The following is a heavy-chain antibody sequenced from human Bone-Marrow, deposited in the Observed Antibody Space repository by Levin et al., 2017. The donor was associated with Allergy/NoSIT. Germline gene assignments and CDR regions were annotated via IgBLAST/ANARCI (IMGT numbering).Heavy chain of an antibody. D-gene: IGHD6-6*01. CDR1: GFTFSSYA. J-gene: IGHJ6*02. CDR2: ISGSGGST. CDR3: AKDEIIAARPGGWGYYYGMDV. Sequence: GGSLRLSCAASGFTFSSYAMSWVRQAPGKGLEWVSAISGSGGSTYYADSVKGRFTISRDNSKNTLYLQMNSLRAEDTAVYYCAKDEIIAARPGGWGYYYGMDVWGQGTTVTVSS. V-gene: IGHV3-23*01.